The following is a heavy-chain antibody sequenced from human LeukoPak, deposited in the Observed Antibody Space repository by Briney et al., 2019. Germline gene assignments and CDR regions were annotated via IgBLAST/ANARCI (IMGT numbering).Heavy chain of an antibody. J-gene: IGHJ6*02. CDR2: IYYSGST. CDR1: GGSISSSSYY. D-gene: IGHD3-10*01. CDR3: ARDRRVLPHYYYGMDV. V-gene: IGHV4-39*07. Sequence: SETLSLTCTVSGGSISSSSYYWGWIRQPPGKGLEWIGSIYYSGSTYYNPSLKSRVAISVDTSKNQFSLKLSSVTAADTAVYYCARDRRVLPHYYYGMDVWGQGTTVTVSS.